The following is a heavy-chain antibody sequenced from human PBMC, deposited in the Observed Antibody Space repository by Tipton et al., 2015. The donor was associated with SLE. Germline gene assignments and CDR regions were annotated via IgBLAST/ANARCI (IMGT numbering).Heavy chain of an antibody. D-gene: IGHD3-9*01. Sequence: TLSLTCTVSGGSISSSSYYWGWIRQPPGKGLEWIGSIYYSGSTYYNPSLKSRVTISVDTSKNQFSLKLSSATAADTAVYYCARHGVDILTGYFRWFDPWGQGTLVTVSS. J-gene: IGHJ5*02. CDR3: ARHGVDILTGYFRWFDP. V-gene: IGHV4-39*01. CDR1: GGSISSSSYY. CDR2: IYYSGST.